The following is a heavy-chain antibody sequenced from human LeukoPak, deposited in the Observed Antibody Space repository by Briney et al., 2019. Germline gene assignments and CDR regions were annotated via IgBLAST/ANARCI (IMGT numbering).Heavy chain of an antibody. Sequence: PGGSLRLSCAASGFTFSDYYMSWIRQAPGKGLVWVSYISSSGSTIYYADSVKGRFTISRDNAKNSLYLQMNSLRAEDTAVFYCARDRYYGSGTKRTYFDYWGQGTLVTVSS. CDR2: ISSSGSTI. J-gene: IGHJ4*02. CDR1: GFTFSDYY. D-gene: IGHD3-10*01. V-gene: IGHV3-11*04. CDR3: ARDRYYGSGTKRTYFDY.